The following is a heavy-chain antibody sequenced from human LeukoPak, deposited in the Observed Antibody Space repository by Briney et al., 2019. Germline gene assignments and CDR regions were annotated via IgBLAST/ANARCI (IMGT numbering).Heavy chain of an antibody. CDR1: GNTFAGYY. D-gene: IGHD3-10*01. J-gene: IGHJ4*02. V-gene: IGHV1-18*04. Sequence: ASVRVSCKASGNTFAGYYVHWVRQAPGQGLEWMGWISAYNGNTNYAQKLQGRVTMTTDTSTSTAYMELRSLRSDDTAVYYCARVTTYYYGSGRGGTFDYWGQGTLVTVSS. CDR3: ARVTTYYYGSGRGGTFDY. CDR2: ISAYNGNT.